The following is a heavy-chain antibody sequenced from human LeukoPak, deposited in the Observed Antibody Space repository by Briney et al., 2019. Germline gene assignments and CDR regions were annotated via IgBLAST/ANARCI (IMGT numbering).Heavy chain of an antibody. V-gene: IGHV3-11*01. CDR2: ISNGGTTQ. D-gene: IGHD3-9*01. Sequence: GGSLRLSCVGSGFTFSDYYISWIRQAPGKGLEWVSFISNGGTTQYYADSVKGRFTISRDNAKNSIYLQMNNLGAEDTAVYYCARGFDGVAGWFDPWGQGTLVTVSS. CDR3: ARGFDGVAGWFDP. J-gene: IGHJ5*02. CDR1: GFTFSDYY.